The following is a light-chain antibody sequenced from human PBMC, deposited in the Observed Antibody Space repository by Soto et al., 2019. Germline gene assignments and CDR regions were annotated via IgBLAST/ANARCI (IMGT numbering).Light chain of an antibody. CDR1: QSVSSTS. Sequence: EIVLTQSPGTLSLSPGERVTLSCMASQSVSSTSLVWYQQKPGQAPRLLIYGASNRATGTPDRFRGSGSGTDFTLTISRLEPEDFAVYYCQQYGSSPPYTFGQGTRLEIK. CDR2: GAS. CDR3: QQYGSSPPYT. V-gene: IGKV3-20*01. J-gene: IGKJ5*01.